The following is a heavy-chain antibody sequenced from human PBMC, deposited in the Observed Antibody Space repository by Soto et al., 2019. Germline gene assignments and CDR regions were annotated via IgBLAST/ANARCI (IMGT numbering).Heavy chain of an antibody. CDR1: GGSISSGGYY. V-gene: IGHV4-31*03. J-gene: IGHJ4*02. CDR3: ARDGVYGDYFDY. D-gene: IGHD4-17*01. Sequence: PSETLSLTCTVSGGSISSGGYYWSWIRQHPGKGLEWIGYIYYSGSTYYNPSLKSRVTISVDTSKNQFSLKLSSVTAADTAVYYCARDGVYGDYFDYWGQGTLVTVSS. CDR2: IYYSGST.